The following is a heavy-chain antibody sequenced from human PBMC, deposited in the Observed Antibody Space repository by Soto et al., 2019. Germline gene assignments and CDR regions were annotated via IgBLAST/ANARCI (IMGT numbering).Heavy chain of an antibody. CDR3: AKDKGSGGYQYYYYYGMDV. CDR2: ISWNSGSI. Sequence: PGGSLRLSCAASGFTFDDYAMHWVRQAPGKGLEWVSGISWNSGSIGYADSVKGRFTIPRDNAKNSLYLQMNSLRAEDTALYYCAKDKGSGGYQYYYYYGMDVWGQGTTVTVSS. D-gene: IGHD1-26*01. CDR1: GFTFDDYA. V-gene: IGHV3-9*01. J-gene: IGHJ6*02.